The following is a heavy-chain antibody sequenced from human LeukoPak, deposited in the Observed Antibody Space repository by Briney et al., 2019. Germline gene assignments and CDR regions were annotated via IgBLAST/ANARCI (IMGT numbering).Heavy chain of an antibody. V-gene: IGHV4-59*01. CDR2: IYYSGST. CDR3: ARGAGGNWFDP. J-gene: IGHJ5*02. D-gene: IGHD3-10*01. CDR1: GGSISRYY. Sequence: KPSETLSLTCTVAGGSISRYYWSWIRQPPGKGLEWIGYIYYSGSTNYNPSLKSRVTISVDTSKNQFSLKLSSVTAADTAVYYCARGAGGNWFDPWGQGTLVTVSS.